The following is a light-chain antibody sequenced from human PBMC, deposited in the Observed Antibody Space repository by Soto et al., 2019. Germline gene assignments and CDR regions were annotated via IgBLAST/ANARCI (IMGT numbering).Light chain of an antibody. V-gene: IGKV3-11*01. J-gene: IGKJ5*01. CDR2: DAS. CDR1: QSVSSN. CDR3: QQRQYWPPIT. Sequence: DIVMTQSPATLSVSPGERSTLSCRASQSVSSNLAWYQQKPGQAPRLLIYDASNRATGIPARFSGSGSGTDFTLTISSLEPEDFAIYYCQQRQYWPPITFGQGTRLEIK.